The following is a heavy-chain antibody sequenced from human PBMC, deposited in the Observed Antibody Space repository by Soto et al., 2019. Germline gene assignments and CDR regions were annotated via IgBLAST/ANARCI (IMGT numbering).Heavy chain of an antibody. V-gene: IGHV4-30-4*01. CDR2: IYYSGTT. CDR1: GGSISSGDYY. CDR3: AGSDYQNYWYFGR. Sequence: QVQLQESGPGLVKPSQTLSLTCTVSGGSISSGDYYWSWIRQPPGKGLEWIGYIYYSGTTYYNPSLKTRVTISVHTPKPQFSLKLSTVPATDAPVKYCAGSDYQNYWYFGRRGRATLVTVSS. D-gene: IGHD2-2*01. J-gene: IGHJ2*01.